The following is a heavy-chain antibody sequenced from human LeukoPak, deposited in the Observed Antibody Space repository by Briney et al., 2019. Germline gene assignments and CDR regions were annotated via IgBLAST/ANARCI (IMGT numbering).Heavy chain of an antibody. CDR2: IKEDGSDI. J-gene: IGHJ2*01. Sequence: GGSLRLSCAASGFTFSSYWMGWVRQAPGKGLEWVADIKEDGSDIYSVDSVKGRFTISRDNAKNSLYLQMNSLRAEDTAVYYCARDAYRFFDLWGRGTLVTVSS. V-gene: IGHV3-7*01. CDR1: GFTFSSYW. CDR3: ARDAYRFFDL.